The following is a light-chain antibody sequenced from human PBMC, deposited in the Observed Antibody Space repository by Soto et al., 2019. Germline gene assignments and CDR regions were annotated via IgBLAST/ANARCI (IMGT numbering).Light chain of an antibody. V-gene: IGKV1-39*01. J-gene: IGKJ1*01. CDR3: QQTCRTSRT. Sequence: DIQMTQSPSSLSASVGDRVTITCLASQSIATYLNWYQQKSPNAPKLLIYVASTLQSGVPSRFRGSGSGTEFTLTISCLQTEDFATYYCQQTCRTSRTLGRGPGVEIK. CDR1: QSIATY. CDR2: VAS.